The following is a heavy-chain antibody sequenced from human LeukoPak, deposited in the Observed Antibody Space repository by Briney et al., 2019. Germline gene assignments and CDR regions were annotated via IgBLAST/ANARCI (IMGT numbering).Heavy chain of an antibody. J-gene: IGHJ4*02. V-gene: IGHV3-23*01. D-gene: IGHD3-22*01. CDR2: ISGSGGST. CDR1: GFTFSSYA. Sequence: PGGSLRLSCAASGFTFSSYAMSWVRQAPGKGLEWVSAISGSGGSTYYADSVKGRFTISRDNSKNTLYLQMNSLRAEDTAVYYCAKEHGDYYDSSGYFGYWGQGTLVTVSS. CDR3: AKEHGDYYDSSGYFGY.